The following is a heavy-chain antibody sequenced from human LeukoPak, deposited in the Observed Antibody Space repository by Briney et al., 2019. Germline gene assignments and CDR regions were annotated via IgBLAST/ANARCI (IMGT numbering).Heavy chain of an antibody. CDR1: GFTFSSFA. CDR2: ISGSGGST. Sequence: PGGSLRLSCAASGFTFSSFAMSWVRQAPGEGLEWASTISGSGGSTYYADSVKGRFTISRDNSKNTLYLQMNSLRAEDSAVYFCAKLPWGVKTGESIDYWGQGTLVTVSS. D-gene: IGHD3-10*01. CDR3: AKLPWGVKTGESIDY. J-gene: IGHJ4*02. V-gene: IGHV3-23*01.